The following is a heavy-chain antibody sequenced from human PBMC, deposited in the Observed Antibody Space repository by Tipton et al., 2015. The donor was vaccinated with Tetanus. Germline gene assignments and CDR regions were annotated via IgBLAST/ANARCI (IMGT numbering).Heavy chain of an antibody. J-gene: IGHJ4*02. D-gene: IGHD5-18*01. V-gene: IGHV4-34*01. CDR1: GGSFSGYY. CDR2: INHSGST. CDR3: ARGGVTPLDY. Sequence: TLSLTCAVYGGSFSGYYWSWIRQPPGKGLEWIGEINHSGSTNYNPSLKSRVTISVDTSKNQFSLKLSSVTAADTAVYYCARGGVTPLDYWGQGTLVTVSS.